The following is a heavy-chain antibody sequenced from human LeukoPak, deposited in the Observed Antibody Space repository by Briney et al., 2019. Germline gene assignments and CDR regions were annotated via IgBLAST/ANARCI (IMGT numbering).Heavy chain of an antibody. J-gene: IGHJ6*02. V-gene: IGHV3-74*01. Sequence: GGSLRLSCAASGFTFRNHWMHWVRQAPGKGLVWVSRVDGDGSGASYADSVKGRFTISRDNAKNSLYLQMNSLRAEDTAVYYCATSLLRRPYYYGMDVWGQGTTVTVSS. D-gene: IGHD3-22*01. CDR1: GFTFRNHW. CDR3: ATSLLRRPYYYGMDV. CDR2: VDGDGSGA.